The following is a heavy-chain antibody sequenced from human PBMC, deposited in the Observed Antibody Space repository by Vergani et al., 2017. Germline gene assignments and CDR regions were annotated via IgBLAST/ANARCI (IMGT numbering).Heavy chain of an antibody. CDR2: IIPILGIA. J-gene: IGHJ5*02. CDR3: ARARGQSERRWFDP. D-gene: IGHD4-11*01. CDR1: GGTFSSYT. Sequence: QVQLVQSGAEVKKPGSSVKVSCKASGGTFSSYTISWVRQAPGQGLEWMGRIIPILGIANYAQKFQGRVTITADKSTSTAYMELSSLRSEDTAVYYCARARGQSERRWFDPGGQGTLVTVSA. V-gene: IGHV1-69*02.